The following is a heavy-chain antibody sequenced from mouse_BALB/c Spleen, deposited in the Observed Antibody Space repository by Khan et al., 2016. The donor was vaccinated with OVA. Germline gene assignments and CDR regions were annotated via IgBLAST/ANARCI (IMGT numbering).Heavy chain of an antibody. J-gene: IGHJ2*01. D-gene: IGHD1-1*01. CDR1: GYSITSDYA. Sequence: VQLKESGPGPVNPSQSLSLTCTVTGYSITSDYAWNWIRQFPGNKLEWMGYISYSGRTSYNPSLKSRISITRDTSKNQVFLQLNSVTTEDTATYFCARSVTITTVVATDFDDWGQGTTLTVSS. CDR2: ISYSGRT. V-gene: IGHV3-2*02. CDR3: ARSVTITTVVATDFDD.